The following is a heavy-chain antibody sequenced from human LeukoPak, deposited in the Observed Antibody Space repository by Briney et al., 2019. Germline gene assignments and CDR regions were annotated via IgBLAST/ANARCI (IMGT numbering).Heavy chain of an antibody. CDR3: ARRVSYSNSPFDY. D-gene: IGHD4-11*01. V-gene: IGHV3-23*01. CDR1: GFTFSSYD. J-gene: IGHJ4*02. Sequence: PGGSLRLSCAASGFTFSSYDMSWVRQAPGKGLEWVSGISTSADSTYYADSVKGRFIFSRDNSKKTLYLQMNSLRAEDTAVYYCARRVSYSNSPFDYWGGGTLVSVPS. CDR2: ISTSADST.